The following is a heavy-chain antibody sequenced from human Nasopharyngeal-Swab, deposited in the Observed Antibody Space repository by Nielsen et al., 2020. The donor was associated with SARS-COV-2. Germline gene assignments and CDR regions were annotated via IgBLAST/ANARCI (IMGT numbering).Heavy chain of an antibody. CDR1: GFTFSSYN. D-gene: IGHD6-6*01. J-gene: IGHJ3*02. V-gene: IGHV3-21*01. CDR3: ASGRGYSSSSDAFDI. CDR2: ISSSSSYI. Sequence: GGSLRLSCAASGFTFSSYNMNWVRQAPGKGLEWVSSISSSSSYIYYADSVKGRFTISRDSAKNSLYLQMNSLRAEDTAVYYCASGRGYSSSSDAFDIWGQGTMVTVSS.